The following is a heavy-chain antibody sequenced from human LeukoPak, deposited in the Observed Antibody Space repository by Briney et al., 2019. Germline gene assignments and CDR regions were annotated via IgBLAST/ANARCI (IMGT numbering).Heavy chain of an antibody. CDR1: GFTFDDYG. Sequence: AGGSLRLSCAASGFTFDDYGMSWVRQAPGKGLEWVSGINWNGGSTGYADSVKGRFTISRDNAKSSLYLQMNSLRAEDTALYYCARSGTGYYYYYMDVWGKGTTVTVSS. CDR3: ARSGTGYYYYYMDV. J-gene: IGHJ6*03. CDR2: INWNGGST. D-gene: IGHD1-1*01. V-gene: IGHV3-20*04.